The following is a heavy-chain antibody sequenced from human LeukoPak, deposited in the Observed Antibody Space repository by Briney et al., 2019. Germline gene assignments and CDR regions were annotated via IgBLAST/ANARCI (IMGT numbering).Heavy chain of an antibody. J-gene: IGHJ4*02. CDR2: IYYSGST. Sequence: SETLSLTCTVSGGSISSYYWSWIRQPPGKGLEWIGYIYYSGSTNYNPSLKSRVTISVDTSKNQFSLKLSSVTAADTAVYYCARVPHRGFFDYWGQGTLVTVSS. V-gene: IGHV4-59*12. CDR3: ARVPHRGFFDY. CDR1: GGSISSYY. D-gene: IGHD5-12*01.